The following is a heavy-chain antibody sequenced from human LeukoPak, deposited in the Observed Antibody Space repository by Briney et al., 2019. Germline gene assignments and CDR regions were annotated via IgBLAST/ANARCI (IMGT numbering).Heavy chain of an antibody. CDR1: GYTFTSYG. V-gene: IGHV1-18*01. Sequence: ASVKVSCKASGYTFTSYGISWVRQAPGQGLEWMGWISAYNGNTNHAQKLQGRVTMTTDTSTSTAYMELRSLRSDDTAVYYCAREGYSSGWYGVSGTYYFDYWGQGTLVTVSS. CDR2: ISAYNGNT. CDR3: AREGYSSGWYGVSGTYYFDY. J-gene: IGHJ4*02. D-gene: IGHD6-19*01.